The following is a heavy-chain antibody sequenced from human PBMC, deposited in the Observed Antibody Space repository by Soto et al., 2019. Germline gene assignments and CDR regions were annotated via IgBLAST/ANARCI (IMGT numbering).Heavy chain of an antibody. CDR1: GGSISSSSYY. V-gene: IGHV4-39*01. CDR3: ASDAGYCSSTSCYTDWFDP. Sequence: QLQLQESGPGLVKPSETLSLTCTVSGGSISSSSYYWGWIRQPPGKGLEWIGSIYYSGSTYYNQSLKSRVTLSVDTSKNQFSLKLSSVTAADTAVYYCASDAGYCSSTSCYTDWFDPWGQGTLVTVSS. D-gene: IGHD2-2*02. J-gene: IGHJ5*02. CDR2: IYYSGST.